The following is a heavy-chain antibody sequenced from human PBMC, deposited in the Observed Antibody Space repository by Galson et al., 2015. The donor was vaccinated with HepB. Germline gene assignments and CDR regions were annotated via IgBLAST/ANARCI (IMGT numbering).Heavy chain of an antibody. Sequence: GAEVKKPGESLKISCKGSGYSFTSYWIGWVRQMPGKGLEWMGIIYPGDSDTRYSPSFQGQVTISADKSISTAYLQWSSLKASDTAMYYCARQKDQYQLLWVFDYWGQGTLVTVSS. CDR1: GYSFTSYW. CDR2: IYPGDSDT. J-gene: IGHJ4*02. D-gene: IGHD2-2*01. V-gene: IGHV5-51*01. CDR3: ARQKDQYQLLWVFDY.